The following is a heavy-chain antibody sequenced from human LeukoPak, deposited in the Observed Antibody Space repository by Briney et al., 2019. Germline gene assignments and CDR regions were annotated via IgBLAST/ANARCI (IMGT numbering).Heavy chain of an antibody. CDR3: ARKNYDILTGYYEGVDY. Sequence: SETLSLTCTVSGGSITSFYWSWIRQPPGKGLEWIGEINHRRSTKYNPSLKSRVTISVDTSKNQVSLKLGSVTAADTAVYYCARKNYDILTGYYEGVDYWGQGTLVTVSS. CDR1: GGSITSFY. V-gene: IGHV4-34*01. CDR2: INHRRST. D-gene: IGHD3-9*01. J-gene: IGHJ4*02.